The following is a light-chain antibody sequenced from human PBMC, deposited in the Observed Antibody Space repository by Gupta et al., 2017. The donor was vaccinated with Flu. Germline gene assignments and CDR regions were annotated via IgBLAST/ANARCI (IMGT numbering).Light chain of an antibody. CDR2: GAS. V-gene: IGKV3-20*01. CDR1: QSVSSSY. Sequence: EISLTQLPGTLSLSPGERATLSCRASQSVSSSYLAWYQQKPGQAPRLLIYGASSRATGIPDRFSGSGSGTDFTLTISRLEQEDFAVYYCQQYGSSTPGTFGQGTKLEIK. CDR3: QQYGSSTPGT. J-gene: IGKJ1*01.